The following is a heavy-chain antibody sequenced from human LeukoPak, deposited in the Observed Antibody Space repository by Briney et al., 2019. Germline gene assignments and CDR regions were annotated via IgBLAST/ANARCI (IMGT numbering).Heavy chain of an antibody. V-gene: IGHV3-23*01. CDR3: ARVRGVGTHIWLLPWDL. Sequence: GGTLRLSCAASGFTFLTYAMAWVRQAPGKGLEWVSSISGGAAGTYYAPSVKGRFTVSRDNDKNALYLQMDDVTAADTALYYCARVRGVGTHIWLLPWDLWGQGTLVSVSS. CDR1: GFTFLTYA. CDR2: ISGGAAGT. D-gene: IGHD2-21*02. J-gene: IGHJ5*02.